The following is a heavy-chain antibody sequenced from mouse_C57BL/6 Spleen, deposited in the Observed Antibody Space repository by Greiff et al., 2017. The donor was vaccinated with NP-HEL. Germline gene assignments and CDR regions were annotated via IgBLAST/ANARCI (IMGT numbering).Heavy chain of an antibody. CDR2: INPNNGGT. D-gene: IGHD5-1*01. CDR1: GYTFTDYY. V-gene: IGHV1-26*01. J-gene: IGHJ4*01. CDR3: ARGYLYAMDY. Sequence: SGPELVKPGASVKISCKASGYTFTDYYMNWVKQSHGKSLEWIGDINPNNGGTSYNQKFKGKATLTVDKSSSTAYMELRSLTSEDSAVYYCARGYLYAMDYWGQGTSVTVSS.